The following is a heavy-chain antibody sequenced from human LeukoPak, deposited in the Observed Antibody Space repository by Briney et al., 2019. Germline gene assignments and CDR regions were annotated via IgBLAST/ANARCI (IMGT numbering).Heavy chain of an antibody. Sequence: GASVKVSCKASGYTFTSYAMNWVRQAPGQGLEWMGWINANNGDTIYVQKLQDRVTLTTDTSTSTAYMELRSLRSDDTAVYYCSRSPPGMAVGPGDYWGQGTLVTVSS. D-gene: IGHD6-19*01. CDR2: INANNGDT. CDR1: GYTFTSYA. CDR3: SRSPPGMAVGPGDY. V-gene: IGHV1-18*01. J-gene: IGHJ4*02.